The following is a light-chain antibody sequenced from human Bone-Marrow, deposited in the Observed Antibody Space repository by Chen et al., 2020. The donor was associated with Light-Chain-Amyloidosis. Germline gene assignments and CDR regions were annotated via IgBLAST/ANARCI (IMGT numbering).Light chain of an antibody. CDR3: QSTDSSCTYEVI. CDR1: DLPTKY. J-gene: IGLJ2*01. CDR2: RDT. V-gene: IGLV3-25*03. Sequence: SYELTQPPSVSVSPGQTARITCSGDDLPTKYAYWYQQKPGQAPVLVIHRDTERPSGISERVSGARSGTTATLTISGVQAADEADYHCQSTDSSCTYEVIFGGGTKLTVL.